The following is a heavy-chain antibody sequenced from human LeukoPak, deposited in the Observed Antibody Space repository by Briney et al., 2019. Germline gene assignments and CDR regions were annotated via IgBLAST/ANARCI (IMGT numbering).Heavy chain of an antibody. D-gene: IGHD1-26*01. V-gene: IGHV4-59*08. J-gene: IGHJ4*02. Sequence: SETLSLTCSVSGGSISRYYWCWIRPPPGPGRGWRGYIYYSGSANYNPSLKSRATISIHPSKTHFSLKVSSVTAADTTVYYCARHGGSYSFDSWGQGTLLTVSS. CDR1: GGSISRYY. CDR2: IYYSGSA. CDR3: ARHGGSYSFDS.